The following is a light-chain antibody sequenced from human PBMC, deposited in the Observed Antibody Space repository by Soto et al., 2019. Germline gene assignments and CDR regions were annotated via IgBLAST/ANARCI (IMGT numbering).Light chain of an antibody. J-gene: IGLJ1*01. CDR1: SSDVGAYNF. Sequence: QSALAQPASVSGSPGQSITVSCTGTSSDVGAYNFVAWYQQHPGKAPKVILYDVSDRPSGVSNRFSGSKSGNTASLTISGLRAEDEADYYCSAHTTSGLYVFGSGTKVTVL. CDR2: DVS. CDR3: SAHTTSGLYV. V-gene: IGLV2-14*03.